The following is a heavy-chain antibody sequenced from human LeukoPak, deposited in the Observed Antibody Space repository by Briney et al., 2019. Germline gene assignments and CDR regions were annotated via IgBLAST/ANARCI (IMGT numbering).Heavy chain of an antibody. V-gene: IGHV3-23*01. CDR2: ISYSGGST. J-gene: IGHJ5*02. D-gene: IGHD1-20*01. Sequence: PGGSLRLSCAASGFTFSSYAMSWVRQAPGKGLEWVSAISYSGGSTYYADSVKGRFTISRDNAKNSLYLQMNSLRAEDTAVYYCARSGWYNWNEMYNWFDPWGQGTLVTVSS. CDR1: GFTFSSYA. CDR3: ARSGWYNWNEMYNWFDP.